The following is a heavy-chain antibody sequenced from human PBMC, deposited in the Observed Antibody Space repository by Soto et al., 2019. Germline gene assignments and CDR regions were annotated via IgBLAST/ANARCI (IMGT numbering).Heavy chain of an antibody. Sequence: SETLSLTCTVSGGSISSYYWSWIRQPPGKGLEWIGYIYYSGGTNYNPSLKSRVTISVDTSKNQFSLKLSSVTAADTAVYYCARHLAMTFFDYWGQGTLVTVSS. CDR2: IYYSGGT. CDR1: GGSISSYY. V-gene: IGHV4-59*08. D-gene: IGHD5-18*01. J-gene: IGHJ4*02. CDR3: ARHLAMTFFDY.